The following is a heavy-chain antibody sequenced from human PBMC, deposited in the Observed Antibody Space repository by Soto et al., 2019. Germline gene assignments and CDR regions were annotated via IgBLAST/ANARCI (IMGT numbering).Heavy chain of an antibody. Sequence: QVQLVESGGGVVQPGRSLRLSCAASGFTFSSHAMHWVRQAPGKGLEWVAVIWDDGSKKYYADSVKGRFTVARDDSKNTLYLQMNSLRVDDTAVYYCARDPGYSGFDFDYWGQGTLVTVSS. CDR1: GFTFSSHA. CDR2: IWDDGSKK. CDR3: ARDPGYSGFDFDY. V-gene: IGHV3-33*01. J-gene: IGHJ4*02. D-gene: IGHD5-12*01.